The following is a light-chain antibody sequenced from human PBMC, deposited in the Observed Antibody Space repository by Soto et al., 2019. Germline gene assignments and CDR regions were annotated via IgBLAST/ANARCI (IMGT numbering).Light chain of an antibody. J-gene: IGLJ1*01. CDR2: DVA. CDR3: VSYTSSTTYV. V-gene: IGLV2-14*03. CDR1: GSDVGGSNF. Sequence: QSVLTQPPSASGSPGQSVAISCTGTGSDVGGSNFVSWYQQHPGKPPKLIIYDVANRPSGVSNRFSGSKSGSTASLIISRLQTEDEADYYCVSYTSSTTYVFGTGTKVTVL.